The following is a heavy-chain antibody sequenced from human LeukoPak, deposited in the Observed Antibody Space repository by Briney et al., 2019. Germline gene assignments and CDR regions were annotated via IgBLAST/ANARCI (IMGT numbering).Heavy chain of an antibody. Sequence: GGSLRLSCAASGFTFSSYWMHWVRQAPGKGLVWVSRINSDGSSTSYADSVKGRFTISRDNAKNTLYLQMNSLRAEDTAVYYCARGALYYYGSGSYYYYYYYMDVWGKGTTVTISS. CDR1: GFTFSSYW. CDR3: ARGALYYYGSGSYYYYYYYMDV. V-gene: IGHV3-74*01. D-gene: IGHD3-10*01. CDR2: INSDGSST. J-gene: IGHJ6*03.